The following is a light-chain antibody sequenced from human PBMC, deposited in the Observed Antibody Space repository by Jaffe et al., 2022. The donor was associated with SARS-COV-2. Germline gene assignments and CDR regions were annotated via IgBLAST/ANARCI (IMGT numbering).Light chain of an antibody. CDR3: QQRNSWPLT. CDR1: QSVGRH. V-gene: IGKV3-11*01. J-gene: IGKJ4*01. CDR2: DAS. Sequence: EIVLTQSPATLSLSPGERAALPCRASQSVGRHLAWYQQKPGQTPRLLIYDASNRATGIPAKFSGSGSGTDFTLTISSLEPEDSAVYYCQQRNSWPLTFGGGTKVEIK.